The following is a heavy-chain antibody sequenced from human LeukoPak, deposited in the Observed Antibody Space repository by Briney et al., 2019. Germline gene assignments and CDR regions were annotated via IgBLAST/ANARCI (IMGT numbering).Heavy chain of an antibody. V-gene: IGHV3-7*01. J-gene: IGHJ4*02. D-gene: IGHD5-18*01. CDR1: GFTFSSYW. CDR2: IKQDGSEK. Sequence: GGSLRLSCAASGFTFSSYWMSWVRQAPGKGLEWVANIKQDGSEKYYVDSVKGRFTISRDNAKNSLYLQMNSLRAEDTAVYYCARDARGYSYGFLRYRDDFDYWGQGTLVTVSS. CDR3: ARDARGYSYGFLRYRDDFDY.